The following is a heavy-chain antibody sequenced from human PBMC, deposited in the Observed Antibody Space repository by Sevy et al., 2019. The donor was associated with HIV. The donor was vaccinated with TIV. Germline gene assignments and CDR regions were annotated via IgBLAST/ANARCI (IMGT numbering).Heavy chain of an antibody. D-gene: IGHD6-19*01. J-gene: IGHJ4*02. CDR1: GYTFIRYD. CDR3: ARGGKFSGGRSDY. Sequence: ASVKVSCKASGYTFIRYDINWVRQATGQGLEWMGWMNPNSGNTGYAQKFQGRVAITRNTSITTAYMELSSLTSEDTAVYYCARGGKFSGGRSDYWGQGTLVTVSS. V-gene: IGHV1-8*03. CDR2: MNPNSGNT.